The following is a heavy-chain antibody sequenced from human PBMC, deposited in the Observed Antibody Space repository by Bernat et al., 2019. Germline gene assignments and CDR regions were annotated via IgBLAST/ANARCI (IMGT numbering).Heavy chain of an antibody. Sequence: QVQLVQSGAEVKKPGASVKVSCKASGYTFTSYDINWVRQATGQGLEWMGWMNPNSGNTGYAQKLQGRVTMTRNTSISTAYMELSSLSSEDTAVYYCARGRVSVRPPKYSSSWYGLVYWGQGTLVTVSS. D-gene: IGHD6-13*01. CDR1: GYTFTSYD. V-gene: IGHV1-8*01. CDR3: ARGRVSVRPPKYSSSWYGLVY. CDR2: MNPNSGNT. J-gene: IGHJ4*02.